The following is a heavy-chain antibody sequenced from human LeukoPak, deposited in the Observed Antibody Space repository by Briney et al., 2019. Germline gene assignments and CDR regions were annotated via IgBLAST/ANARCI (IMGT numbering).Heavy chain of an antibody. J-gene: IGHJ4*02. CDR2: ISGSGGST. CDR1: GFTFSSYA. CDR3: ARGADTAMVTGFDY. D-gene: IGHD5-18*01. V-gene: IGHV3-23*01. Sequence: GGSLRLSCAASGFTFSSYAMSWVRQAPGKGLEWVSAISGSGGSTHYADSVKGRFTISRDNSKNTLYLQLNSLRAEDTAVYYCARGADTAMVTGFDYWGQGTLVTVSS.